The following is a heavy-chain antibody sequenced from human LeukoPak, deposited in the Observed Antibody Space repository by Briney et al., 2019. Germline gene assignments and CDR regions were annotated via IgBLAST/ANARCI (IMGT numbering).Heavy chain of an antibody. D-gene: IGHD6-13*01. CDR2: IYYSGST. Sequence: SETLSLTCTVSGGSISSYYWSWIRQPPGKGLEWIGYIYYSGSTNYNPSLKSRVTISVDTSKNQFSLKLSSVTAADTAVYYCAREGSSSWSAFYDYWGQGTLVTVSS. J-gene: IGHJ4*02. V-gene: IGHV4-59*01. CDR3: AREGSSSWSAFYDY. CDR1: GGSISSYY.